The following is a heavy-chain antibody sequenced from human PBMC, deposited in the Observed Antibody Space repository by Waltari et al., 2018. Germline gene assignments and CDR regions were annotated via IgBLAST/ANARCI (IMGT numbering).Heavy chain of an antibody. Sequence: QLQLQESGPGLGKPSETLSLTRPVSGGSISSSSYYWGCLRQPPGKGLEWIGSIYYSGSTYYNPSLKSRVTISVDTSKNQFSLKLSSVTAADTAVYYCARQEMGGGSYHFDYWGQGTLVTVSS. V-gene: IGHV4-39*01. D-gene: IGHD1-26*01. CDR3: ARQEMGGGSYHFDY. J-gene: IGHJ4*02. CDR1: GGSISSSSYY. CDR2: IYYSGST.